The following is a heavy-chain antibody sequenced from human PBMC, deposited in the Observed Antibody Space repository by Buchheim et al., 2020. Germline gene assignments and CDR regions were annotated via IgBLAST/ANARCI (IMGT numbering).Heavy chain of an antibody. J-gene: IGHJ4*02. CDR3: ERLTPQWLVDY. Sequence: QVQLQESGPGLVKPSETLSLTCTVSGGSISSSSYYWGWIRQPPGKGLEWIGSIYYSGSTYYNPSLKSRVTISVDTSQNQFSLKLSSVTAADAAVYYCERLTPQWLVDYWGQGTL. V-gene: IGHV4-39*01. CDR1: GGSISSSSYY. D-gene: IGHD6-19*01. CDR2: IYYSGST.